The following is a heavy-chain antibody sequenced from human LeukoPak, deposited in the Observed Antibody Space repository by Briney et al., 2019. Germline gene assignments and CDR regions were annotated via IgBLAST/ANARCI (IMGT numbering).Heavy chain of an antibody. V-gene: IGHV3-23*01. Sequence: PGGSLRLSCAASGFTFSSYAMSWVRQAPGKGLEWVSAISGSGGSTYYADSVKGRFTISRDNSKNTLYLQMNRLRAEDTAVYYCAKGPITFGGVIASDDNYFDYWGQGTLVTVSS. D-gene: IGHD3-16*02. CDR3: AKGPITFGGVIASDDNYFDY. CDR1: GFTFSSYA. CDR2: ISGSGGST. J-gene: IGHJ4*02.